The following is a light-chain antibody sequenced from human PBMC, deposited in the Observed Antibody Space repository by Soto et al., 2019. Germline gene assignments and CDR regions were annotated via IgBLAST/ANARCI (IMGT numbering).Light chain of an antibody. CDR1: SSDIGLYNY. V-gene: IGLV2-8*01. J-gene: IGLJ3*02. CDR3: TSYVGNDIWV. Sequence: QSALTQPPSASGSPGQSVTISCAGTSSDIGLYNYVSWYQHHPGKAPKLIIYEVSKRPSGVPDRFSGSKSGNTASLTVSGLQAEDEADYYCTSYVGNDIWVFGGGTKVTVL. CDR2: EVS.